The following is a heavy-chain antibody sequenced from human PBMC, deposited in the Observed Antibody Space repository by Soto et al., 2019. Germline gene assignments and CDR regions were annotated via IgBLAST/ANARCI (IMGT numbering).Heavy chain of an antibody. CDR1: GYTFTSYG. V-gene: IGHV1-18*01. Sequence: QVQLVQSGAEVKKPGASVKVSCKASGYTFTSYGISWVRQAPGQGLEWMGWISAHNGNTNYAQKFQGSVTMTTDTSTSTAYMELRSLRSDDTAVYYCARWGWNYGGTDYYYGMDVWGQGTTVTVSS. CDR2: ISAHNGNT. D-gene: IGHD1-7*01. J-gene: IGHJ6*02. CDR3: ARWGWNYGGTDYYYGMDV.